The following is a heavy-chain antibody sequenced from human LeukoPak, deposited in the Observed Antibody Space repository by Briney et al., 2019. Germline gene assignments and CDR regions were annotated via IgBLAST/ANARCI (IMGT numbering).Heavy chain of an antibody. CDR2: INPSGGST. J-gene: IGHJ4*02. CDR1: GGTFSSYA. Sequence: ASVKVSCKASGGTFSSYAISWVRQAPGQGLEWMGIINPSGGSTSYAQKFQGRVTMTRDTSTSTVYMELSSLRSEDTAVYYCAREYYYDSSGYYSATFDYWGQGTLVTVSS. D-gene: IGHD3-22*01. CDR3: AREYYYDSSGYYSATFDY. V-gene: IGHV1-46*01.